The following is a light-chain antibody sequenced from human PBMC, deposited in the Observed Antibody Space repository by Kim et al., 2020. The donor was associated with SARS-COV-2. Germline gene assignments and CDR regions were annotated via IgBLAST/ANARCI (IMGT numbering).Light chain of an antibody. CDR1: QSISNF. V-gene: IGKV1-39*01. CDR2: GAS. J-gene: IGKJ2*02. Sequence: DIQMTQSPSSLSAAVGDRVTITCRASQSISNFLNWYQQKPGKAPNLLIYGASSLQTGVPSRFSGSGSGTDFTLTISSLRREDFATYFCQQSYSTPPWTFGQGTKLEI. CDR3: QQSYSTPPWT.